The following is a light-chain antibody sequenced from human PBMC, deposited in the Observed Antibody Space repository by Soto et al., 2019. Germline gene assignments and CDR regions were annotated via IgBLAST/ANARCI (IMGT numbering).Light chain of an antibody. CDR3: CSYAGSFTLL. CDR2: DVS. CDR1: SSDVGGYNY. J-gene: IGLJ2*01. Sequence: QSALTQPRSVSGSPGQSVTISCTGTSSDVGGYNYVSWYQQHPGKAPKLMIYDVSKRPSGVPDRFSGSKSGNTASLTISGLQAEGEADYYCCSYAGSFTLLFGGGTKLTVL. V-gene: IGLV2-11*01.